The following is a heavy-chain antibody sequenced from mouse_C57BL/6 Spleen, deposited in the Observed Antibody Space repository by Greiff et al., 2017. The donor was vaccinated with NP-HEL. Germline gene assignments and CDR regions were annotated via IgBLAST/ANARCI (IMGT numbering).Heavy chain of an antibody. J-gene: IGHJ1*03. CDR3: AGGFITTVRGDWYFDV. D-gene: IGHD1-1*01. CDR1: GYTFTDYY. V-gene: IGHV1-26*01. CDR2: INPNNGGT. Sequence: EVQLQQSGPELVKPGASVKISCKASGYTFTDYYMNWVKQSHGKSLEWIGDINPNNGGTSYNQKFKGKATLTVDKSSSTAYMELRSLTSEDSAVYYCAGGFITTVRGDWYFDVWGTGTTVTVSS.